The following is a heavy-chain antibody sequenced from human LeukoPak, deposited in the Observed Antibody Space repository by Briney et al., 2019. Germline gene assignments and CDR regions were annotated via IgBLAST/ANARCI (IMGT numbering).Heavy chain of an antibody. V-gene: IGHV3-33*01. J-gene: IGHJ4*02. D-gene: IGHD5-24*01. CDR3: ARDNRGYNYFDY. CDR1: GFTFSSYG. Sequence: PGGSLRLSCAASGFTFSSYGMHWVRQAPGKGLEWVAVIWYDGSNKYYADSAKGRFTISRDNSKNTLYLQMNGLRAEDTAVYYCARDNRGYNYFDYWGQGTLVTVSS. CDR2: IWYDGSNK.